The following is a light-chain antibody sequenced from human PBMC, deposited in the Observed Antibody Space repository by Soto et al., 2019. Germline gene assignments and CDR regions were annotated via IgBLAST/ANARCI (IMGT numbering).Light chain of an antibody. CDR3: QQYDTYWT. CDR1: QSIRGW. J-gene: IGKJ1*01. Sequence: DIQMTQSPSTLSASVGDRVTITCRASQSIRGWLAWYQQKPGTPPKLLIDKASRLEGGVPSRFSGSGSGTEFTLTISSLQPDDFATYYCQQYDTYWTFGQGTKVDIK. CDR2: KAS. V-gene: IGKV1-5*03.